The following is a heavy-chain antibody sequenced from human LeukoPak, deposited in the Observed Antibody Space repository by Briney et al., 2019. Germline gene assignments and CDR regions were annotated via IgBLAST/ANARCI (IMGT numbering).Heavy chain of an antibody. CDR1: SYSISSGSYY. CDR2: IYTSGST. Sequence: PSETLSLTCAVSSYSISSGSYYWSWIRQPAGKGLEWIGRIYTSGSTNYNPSLESRVTISVDTSKNQFSLKLSSVTAADTAVYYCARDGGDGYTSYDTGFDYWGQGTLVTVSS. D-gene: IGHD5-24*01. V-gene: IGHV4-61*02. J-gene: IGHJ4*02. CDR3: ARDGGDGYTSYDTGFDY.